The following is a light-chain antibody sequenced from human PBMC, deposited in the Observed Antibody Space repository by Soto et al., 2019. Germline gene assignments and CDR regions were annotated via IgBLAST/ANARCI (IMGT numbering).Light chain of an antibody. CDR3: HQRGNGPPWT. V-gene: IGKV3D-20*02. CDR1: QSLSSN. CDR2: DSS. J-gene: IGKJ1*01. Sequence: EIVLTQSPATLSLSPGERATLSWRASQSLSSNFLAWYQQKPGQPPRLIIYDSSTRANGFPDRFSGSGSGTDFTLTIGSLEPEDFAVYYCHQRGNGPPWTFGQGTKVDIK.